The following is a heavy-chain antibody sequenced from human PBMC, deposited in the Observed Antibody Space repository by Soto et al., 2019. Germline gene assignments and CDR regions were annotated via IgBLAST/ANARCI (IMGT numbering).Heavy chain of an antibody. V-gene: IGHV3-49*03. CDR3: TKVRADYYDSSGPNY. CDR1: GFTFGDYA. J-gene: IGHJ4*02. CDR2: IRSKAYGGTT. D-gene: IGHD3-22*01. Sequence: EVQLVESGGGLVQPGRSLRLSCTASGFTFGDYAMSWFRQAPGKGLEWVGFIRSKAYGGTTEYAASVKGRFTISRDASKSIAYLQMNSLKTEDTAVYYCTKVRADYYDSSGPNYWGQGTLVTVSS.